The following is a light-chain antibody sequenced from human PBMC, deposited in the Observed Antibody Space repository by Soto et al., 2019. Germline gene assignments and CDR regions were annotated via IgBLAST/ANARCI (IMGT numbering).Light chain of an antibody. CDR1: SSDVGGYNY. V-gene: IGLV2-11*01. CDR3: CSYAGSDVV. Sequence: QSVLTQPRSVSGSPGQSVTISCTGTSSDVGGYNYVSWYQQHPGKAPKLMIYDVSKRPSGVPDRFSCSKSGNTASLTISGLQAEDEADYCGCSYAGSDVVFGGGTQLTVL. J-gene: IGLJ2*01. CDR2: DVS.